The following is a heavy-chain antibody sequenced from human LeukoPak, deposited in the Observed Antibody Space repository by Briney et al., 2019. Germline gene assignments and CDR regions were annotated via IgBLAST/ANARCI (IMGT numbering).Heavy chain of an antibody. CDR1: GGSFSGYY. CDR3: ARGAPTVTNAFDI. V-gene: IGHV4-34*01. CDR2: INHSGST. D-gene: IGHD4-17*01. J-gene: IGHJ3*02. Sequence: SETLSLTCAVYGGSFSGYYWSWIRQPPGKGLDLIGEINHSGSTNYNPSLKSRVTISVDTSKNQFSLKLSSVTAADTAVYYCARGAPTVTNAFDIWGQGTMVTVSS.